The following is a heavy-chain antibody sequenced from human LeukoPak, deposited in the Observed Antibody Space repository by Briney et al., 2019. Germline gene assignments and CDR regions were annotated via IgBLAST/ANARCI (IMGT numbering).Heavy chain of an antibody. V-gene: IGHV1-8*03. Sequence: ASVKVSCKASGYTFSSYDINWVRQATGQGLEWMGWKNPKSGNTGYAQKLQGRVTITRNTSINTAYMELSSLSSEDTAVYYCARGGPVVRNAFDIWGQGTMVTVSS. CDR3: ARGGPVVRNAFDI. CDR2: KNPKSGNT. CDR1: GYTFSSYD. D-gene: IGHD2-21*01. J-gene: IGHJ3*02.